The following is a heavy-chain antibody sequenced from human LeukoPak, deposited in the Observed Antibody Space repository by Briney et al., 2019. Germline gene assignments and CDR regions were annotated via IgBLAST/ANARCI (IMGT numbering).Heavy chain of an antibody. Sequence: SETLSLTCTVSGGSISSYYWSWIRQPPGKGLEWIGYIYYSGSTNYNPSLKSRVTISVDTSKNQFSLKLSSVIAADTAVYYCARGPILWNYYYYYMDVWGKGTTVTVSS. J-gene: IGHJ6*03. CDR2: IYYSGST. D-gene: IGHD2/OR15-2a*01. CDR1: GGSISSYY. V-gene: IGHV4-59*01. CDR3: ARGPILWNYYYYYMDV.